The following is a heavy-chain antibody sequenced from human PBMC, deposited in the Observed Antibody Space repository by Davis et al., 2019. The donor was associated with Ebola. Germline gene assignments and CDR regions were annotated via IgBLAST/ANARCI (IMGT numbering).Heavy chain of an antibody. CDR2: INPSGGST. Sequence: ASVKVSCKASGYTFTSYGISWVRQAPGQGFEWMGIINPSGGSTSYAQRFQGRVTITTDTSANTVYLDLTSLRSEDTAVFYCARASFAYNSGWYADYWGPGSLVTVSS. V-gene: IGHV1-46*01. J-gene: IGHJ4*02. D-gene: IGHD6-19*01. CDR3: ARASFAYNSGWYADY. CDR1: GYTFTSYG.